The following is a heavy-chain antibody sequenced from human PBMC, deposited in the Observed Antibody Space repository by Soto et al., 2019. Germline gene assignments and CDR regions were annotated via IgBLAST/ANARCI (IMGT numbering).Heavy chain of an antibody. J-gene: IGHJ4*02. D-gene: IGHD2-15*01. CDR1: GYTFTSYG. V-gene: IGHV1-18*01. CDR3: AKSTVRMSPYYFDY. Sequence: ASVKVSCKASGYTFTSYGISWVRQAPGQGLEWMGWISAYNGNTNYAQKLQGRVTMTTDTSKNTLSLQMNSLRGEDTAVYYCAKSTVRMSPYYFDYWGKGTLVTVSS. CDR2: ISAYNGNT.